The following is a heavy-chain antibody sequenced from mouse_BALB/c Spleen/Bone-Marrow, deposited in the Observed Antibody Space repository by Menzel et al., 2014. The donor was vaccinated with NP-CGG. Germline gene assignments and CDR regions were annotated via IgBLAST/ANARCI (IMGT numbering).Heavy chain of an antibody. V-gene: IGHV14-3*02. CDR1: GFNIKDTY. CDR2: IDPANGNT. J-gene: IGHJ2*01. D-gene: IGHD1-2*01. Sequence: VQLQQSGAELVKPGASVKLSCTASGFNIKDTYMHWVKQRPEQGLEWVGRIDPANGNTKYDPKFQGKATITADTSSNSAYLQLSSLTSEDTAVYYCARYYYGYYFDYWGQGTTLTVSS. CDR3: ARYYYGYYFDY.